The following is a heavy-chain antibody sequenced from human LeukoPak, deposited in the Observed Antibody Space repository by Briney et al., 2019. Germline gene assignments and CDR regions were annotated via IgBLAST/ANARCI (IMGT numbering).Heavy chain of an antibody. CDR3: AREGGWNSRSSSPY. CDR1: GFTFSSYS. V-gene: IGHV4-34*01. J-gene: IGHJ4*02. Sequence: PGGSLRLSCAASGFTFSSYSMNWVRQPPGKGLEWIGEINHSGSTNYNPSLKSRVTISVDTSKNQFSLKLSSVTAADTAVYYCAREGGWNSRSSSPYWGQGTLVTVSS. CDR2: INHSGST. D-gene: IGHD6-6*01.